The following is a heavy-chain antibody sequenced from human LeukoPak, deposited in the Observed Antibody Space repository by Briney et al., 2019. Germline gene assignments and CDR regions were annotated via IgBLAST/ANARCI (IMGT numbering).Heavy chain of an antibody. CDR1: GFTFSSYW. D-gene: IGHD3-22*01. Sequence: PGGSLRLSCVVSGFTFSSYWMSWVRQAPGQGLEWVANMKQDGSEKYYVDSVKGRFTNSRDNAKNSLYLQMNSLRAEDTAVYYCARAPYYSHVEFYFDYWGQGTLVTVSS. J-gene: IGHJ4*02. CDR2: MKQDGSEK. V-gene: IGHV3-7*03. CDR3: ARAPYYSHVEFYFDY.